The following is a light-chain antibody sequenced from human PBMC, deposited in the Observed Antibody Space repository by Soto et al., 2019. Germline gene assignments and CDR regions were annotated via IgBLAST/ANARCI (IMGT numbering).Light chain of an antibody. V-gene: IGKV3-20*01. Sequence: EIVLTQSPDTLSLSPGERATLSCRASQGVSGNFLAWYQHRPGQAPRLLIYAAPSRPTGIPDRFSGSGSGTDFTLTISRLEPEDFAVYYCQQYDSSPPNTFGQGTRLEIK. J-gene: IGKJ2*01. CDR3: QQYDSSPPNT. CDR2: AAP. CDR1: QGVSGNF.